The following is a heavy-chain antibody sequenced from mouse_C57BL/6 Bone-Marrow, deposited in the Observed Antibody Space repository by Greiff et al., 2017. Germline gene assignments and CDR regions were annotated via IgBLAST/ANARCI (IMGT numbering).Heavy chain of an antibody. CDR2: IHPNSGST. J-gene: IGHJ4*01. V-gene: IGHV1-64*01. CDR3: ARESRLPTGAMDY. CDR1: GYTFTSYW. D-gene: IGHD2-1*01. Sequence: QVQLQQPGAELVKPGASVKLSCKASGYTFTSYWMHWVKQRPGQGLEWIGMIHPNSGSTNYNEKFKSKATLTVDKSSSTAYMQLSSLTSEDSAVYYWARESRLPTGAMDYWGQGTSVTVSS.